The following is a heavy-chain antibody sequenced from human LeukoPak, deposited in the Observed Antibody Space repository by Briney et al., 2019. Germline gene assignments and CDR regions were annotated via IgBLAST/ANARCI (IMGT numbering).Heavy chain of an antibody. Sequence: GGSLRLSCAASGFTFDDYPMSWVRQVPGKGLEWVTGINWNGSRTGYADSVRVRFTISRDNAKNSLYLQLNSLRAEDTALYYCARKLVYYDSSGYYQPTHYFDYWGQGTLVTVSP. CDR3: ARKLVYYDSSGYYQPTHYFDY. D-gene: IGHD3-22*01. CDR2: INWNGSRT. CDR1: GFTFDDYP. J-gene: IGHJ4*02. V-gene: IGHV3-20*04.